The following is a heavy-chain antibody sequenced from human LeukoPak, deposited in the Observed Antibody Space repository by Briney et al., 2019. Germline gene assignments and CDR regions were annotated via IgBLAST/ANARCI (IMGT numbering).Heavy chain of an antibody. CDR1: GYSFTSYW. J-gene: IGHJ6*02. Sequence: GESLKISCKGSGYSFTSYWIGWVRQMPGKGLEWMGIIYPGDSDTRYGPSFQGQVTISADKSISTAYLQWSSLKASDTAMYYCARRRYSYGLYYYYGMDVWGQGTTVTVSS. V-gene: IGHV5-51*01. CDR3: ARRRYSYGLYYYYGMDV. CDR2: IYPGDSDT. D-gene: IGHD5-18*01.